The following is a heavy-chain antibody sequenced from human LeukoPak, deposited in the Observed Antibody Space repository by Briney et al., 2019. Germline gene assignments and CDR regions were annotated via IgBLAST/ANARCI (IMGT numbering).Heavy chain of an antibody. CDR2: LYSSGIT. J-gene: IGHJ4*02. Sequence: GGSLRLSCAASGFTVSSTYMSWVRQARGQGLEWVSLLYSSGITFYAESVQGRFTISRDNSKNTLYLQMNSLRAEDTAIYYCARDSSSFPNYFDFWGQGTLVTVSS. CDR3: ARDSSSFPNYFDF. D-gene: IGHD3-3*02. CDR1: GFTVSSTY. V-gene: IGHV3-53*01.